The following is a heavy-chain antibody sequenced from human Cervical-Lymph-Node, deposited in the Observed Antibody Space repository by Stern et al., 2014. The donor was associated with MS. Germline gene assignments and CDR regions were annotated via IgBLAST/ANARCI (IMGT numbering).Heavy chain of an antibody. Sequence: VQLVESGGNLVEPGGSLRLSCAASGFTFSNMNWVRQALGKGLEWVSSISSGSIYKHYADSVKGRFTISRDNAKNSLYLQMNSLRAEDTAVYYCTRGPYSGGWYWFDPWGQGTLVTVSS. D-gene: IGHD6-19*01. J-gene: IGHJ5*02. CDR3: TRGPYSGGWYWFDP. CDR1: GFTFSN. V-gene: IGHV3-21*01. CDR2: ISSGSIYK.